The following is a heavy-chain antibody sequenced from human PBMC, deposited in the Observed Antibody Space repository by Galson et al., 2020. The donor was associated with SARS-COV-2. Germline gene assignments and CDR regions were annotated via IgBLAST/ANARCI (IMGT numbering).Heavy chain of an antibody. CDR1: GYSISSGHY. CDR2: IDHTGHT. J-gene: IGHJ4*02. V-gene: IGHV4-38-2*02. CDR3: ARRYADSRGYSFDY. D-gene: IGHD3-22*01. Sequence: SETLSLTCTVSGYSISSGHYWGWFRQPPGKGLEWIGSIDHTGHTFYAESHRSRLSLSVDTSKNQFSLKLSFVTAADTAMYFCARRYADSRGYSFDYWGQGTLVTVSS.